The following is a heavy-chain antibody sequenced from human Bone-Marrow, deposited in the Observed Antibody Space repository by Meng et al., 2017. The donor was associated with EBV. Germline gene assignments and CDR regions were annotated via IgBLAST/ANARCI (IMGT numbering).Heavy chain of an antibody. CDR1: GCSISSSDW. Sequence: QLQWGGLGAGRVSLSGPLSPPCGVSGCSISSSDWGRWVRQHPGKGLEWIGEIDHSGSTKYNTSLKSRVTISIDKTKNQFSLKLSSATAADTADYYCARDISGTIDYWGQGTLVTVSS. CDR2: IDHSGST. V-gene: IGHV4-4*02. D-gene: IGHD3-10*01. CDR3: ARDISGTIDY. J-gene: IGHJ4*02.